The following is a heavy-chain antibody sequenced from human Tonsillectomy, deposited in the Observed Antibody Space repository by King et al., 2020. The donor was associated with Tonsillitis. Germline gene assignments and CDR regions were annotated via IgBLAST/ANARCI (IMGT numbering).Heavy chain of an antibody. J-gene: IGHJ6*02. Sequence: EVQLVESGGGLVQPGGSLRLSCAASGFTFSSYAMSWVRQAPGKGLEWVSVISGSGGSTYYADSVKGRFIISRDNSKNTLYLQMNSLRAEDTAAYYCAKSGGFGLYYYSGMDVWGQGTTVIVSS. V-gene: IGHV3-23*04. CDR2: ISGSGGST. D-gene: IGHD2-8*02. CDR1: GFTFSSYA. CDR3: AKSGGFGLYYYSGMDV.